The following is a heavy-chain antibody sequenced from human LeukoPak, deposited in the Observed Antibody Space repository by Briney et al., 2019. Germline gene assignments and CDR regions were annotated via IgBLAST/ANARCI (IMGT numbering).Heavy chain of an antibody. V-gene: IGHV5-51*01. CDR2: IHATDSDT. CDR3: ARGRPGWGFDY. Sequence: GESLKISCKGSGYSFTSYWIGWVRQMPGKGLEWMGIIHATDSDTRYSPPFQGQVTISADKSNSTAYVQWSSLKASDSAMYYCARGRPGWGFDYWGQGTLVTVSS. D-gene: IGHD2-15*01. CDR1: GYSFTSYW. J-gene: IGHJ4*02.